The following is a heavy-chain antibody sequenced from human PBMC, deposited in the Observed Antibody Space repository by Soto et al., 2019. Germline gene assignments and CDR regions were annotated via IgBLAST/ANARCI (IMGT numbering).Heavy chain of an antibody. J-gene: IGHJ5*02. CDR1: GGSISSSSFY. V-gene: IGHV4-39*01. CDR2: MYYSGIT. CDR3: ASGTVGDRNH. Sequence: QLQLQESGPGLVKPSETLSLTCTVSGGSISSSSFYWVWIRQPPGKGLEWIVSMYYSGITYYNPSLKSRVTISVDTSKNQFSLKLSSVTAADTAVYYCASGTVGDRNHWGQGTLVTVSS. D-gene: IGHD2-8*02.